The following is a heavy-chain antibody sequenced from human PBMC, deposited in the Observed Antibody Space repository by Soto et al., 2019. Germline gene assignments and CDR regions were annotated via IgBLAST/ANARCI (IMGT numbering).Heavy chain of an antibody. CDR1: GFPFSSYW. D-gene: IGHD4-4*01. J-gene: IGHJ6*02. Sequence: SLRLSCAASGFPFSSYWMHWVRQAPGEGLMWVSRINPDGSTTSYADSVKGRFTIPRDNAKNTLYLQMNSLRVEDTAVYYCARVPTTVTTPGMDVWGQGTTVTVSS. V-gene: IGHV3-74*01. CDR3: ARVPTTVTTPGMDV. CDR2: INPDGSTT.